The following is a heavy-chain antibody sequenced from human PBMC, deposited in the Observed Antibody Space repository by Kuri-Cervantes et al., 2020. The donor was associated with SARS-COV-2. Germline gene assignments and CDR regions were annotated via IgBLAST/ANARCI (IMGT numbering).Heavy chain of an antibody. D-gene: IGHD6-19*01. CDR3: AKKRGDSSGWYSNYYGIDV. CDR1: GGSFSGYY. V-gene: IGHV4-34*01. Sequence: SETLSLTCAVYGGSFSGYYWSWIRQPPGKGLEWIGEINHSGSTNYNPSLKSRVTISVDTSKNQFSLKLSSVTAADTAVYYCAKKRGDSSGWYSNYYGIDVWGQGTTVTVSS. CDR2: INHSGST. J-gene: IGHJ6*02.